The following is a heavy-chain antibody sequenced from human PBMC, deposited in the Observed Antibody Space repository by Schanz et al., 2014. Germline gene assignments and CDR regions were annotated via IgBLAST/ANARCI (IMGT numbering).Heavy chain of an antibody. CDR2: LSGSGGST. Sequence: EVQLLDSGGGLVQPGGSLRLSCAASGFTFSTYAMSWVRQAPGKGLEWVSALSGSGGSTYYADSVKGRFTISRDNSKNTLYLQMNSLRAEDTAVYFCARAHGNNWYGKGLDYWGQGTQVTVSS. CDR1: GFTFSTYA. J-gene: IGHJ4*02. V-gene: IGHV3-23*01. D-gene: IGHD1-1*01. CDR3: ARAHGNNWYGKGLDY.